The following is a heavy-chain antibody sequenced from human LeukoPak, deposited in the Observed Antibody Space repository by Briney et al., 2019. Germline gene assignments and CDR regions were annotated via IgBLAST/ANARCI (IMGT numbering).Heavy chain of an antibody. CDR3: ARVTTRGTFDH. J-gene: IGHJ4*02. CDR1: GVTSSSSP. CDR2: ITPIFGTG. V-gene: IGHV1-69*01. D-gene: IGHD3-22*01. Sequence: SLKISCKASGVTSSSSPVSWVPGAPRHRLQWLRGITPIFGTGRYMKNFQGRVTITADASTSTVYMEMSSLRSEDTADYYCARVTTRGTFDHWGQGTLVTVSS.